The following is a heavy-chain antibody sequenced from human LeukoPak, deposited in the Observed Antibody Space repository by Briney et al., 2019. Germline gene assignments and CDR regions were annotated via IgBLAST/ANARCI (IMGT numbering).Heavy chain of an antibody. Sequence: ASVKVSCKASGGTFSSYAISWVRQAPGQGLEWMGIINPSGGSTSYAQKFQGRVTMTRDTSTSTVYMELSSLRSEDTAVYYCARGYCSGGSCRNWFDPWGQGTLVTVSS. J-gene: IGHJ5*02. CDR2: INPSGGST. CDR3: ARGYCSGGSCRNWFDP. CDR1: GGTFSSYA. V-gene: IGHV1-46*01. D-gene: IGHD2-15*01.